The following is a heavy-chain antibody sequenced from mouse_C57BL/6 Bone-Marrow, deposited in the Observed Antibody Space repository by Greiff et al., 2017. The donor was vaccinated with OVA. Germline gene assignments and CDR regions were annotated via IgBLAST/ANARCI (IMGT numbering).Heavy chain of an antibody. V-gene: IGHV2-9-1*01. J-gene: IGHJ4*01. D-gene: IGHD3-1*01. CDR3: AREGNSANYAMDY. CDR2: IWTGGGT. CDR1: GFSLTSYA. Sequence: VKLMESGPGLVAPSQSLSITCTVSGFSLTSYAISWVRQPPGKGLEWLGVIWTGGGTNYNSALKSRLSISKDNSKSQVFLKMNRLQTDDTARYYCAREGNSANYAMDYWGQGTSVTVSS.